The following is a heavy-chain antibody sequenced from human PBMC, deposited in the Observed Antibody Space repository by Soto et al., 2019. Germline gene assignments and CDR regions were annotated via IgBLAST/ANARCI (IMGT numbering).Heavy chain of an antibody. J-gene: IGHJ5*02. V-gene: IGHV4-34*02. CDR3: AREVSIFGVISAIGA. CDR2: ISDIGSS. D-gene: IGHD3-3*02. CDR1: GGSFSDYY. Sequence: QVQLQQWGAGLLKPSETLSLTCAVSGGSFSDYYWSWIRQPPGKGLEWIGVISDIGSSNNNPALKSRVTISLDTSRNQFPLKLRSVSAADTAVYYVAREVSIFGVISAIGAWGQGTLVTVSS.